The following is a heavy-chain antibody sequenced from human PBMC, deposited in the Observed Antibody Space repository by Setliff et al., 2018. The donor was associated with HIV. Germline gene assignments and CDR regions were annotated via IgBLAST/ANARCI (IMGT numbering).Heavy chain of an antibody. CDR3: ARDREMATILYYYYGMDV. J-gene: IGHJ6*02. D-gene: IGHD5-12*01. CDR1: GFTFSSYW. V-gene: IGHV3-74*01. CDR2: INSDGSST. Sequence: GGSLRLSCAASGFTFSSYWMHWVRQAPGKGLVWVSRINSDGSSTSYADSVKGRFTISRDNAKNTLYLQMNSLGAEDTAVYYCARDREMATILYYYYGMDVWGQGTTVT.